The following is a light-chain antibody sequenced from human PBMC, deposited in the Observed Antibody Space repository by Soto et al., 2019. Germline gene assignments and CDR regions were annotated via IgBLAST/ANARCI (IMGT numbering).Light chain of an antibody. CDR3: QQYYSYPRT. J-gene: IGKJ1*01. CDR1: QGISSY. Sequence: AIRMTQSPSSLSASTEDRVTITCRASQGISSYLAWYQQKPGKAPKLLIYAASTLQSGVPSRFSGSGSGTDFTLTICCLQSEDFATYYCQQYYSYPRTFGQGTKV. V-gene: IGKV1-8*01. CDR2: AAS.